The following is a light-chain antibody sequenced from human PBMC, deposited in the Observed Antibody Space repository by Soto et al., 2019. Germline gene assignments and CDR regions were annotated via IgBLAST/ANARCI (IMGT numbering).Light chain of an antibody. CDR1: QSVLYSSNNKNY. V-gene: IGKV4-1*01. CDR3: QQYYSTTPT. Sequence: DIAMTQSPDSLAVSLGERATINCKSSQSVLYSSNNKNYLAWYQQKPGQPPKMVIYWASTRESGVPDRFSGSGSGTDFTLTISSLQAEDVAVYYCQQYYSTTPTFGQGTKLEIK. CDR2: WAS. J-gene: IGKJ2*01.